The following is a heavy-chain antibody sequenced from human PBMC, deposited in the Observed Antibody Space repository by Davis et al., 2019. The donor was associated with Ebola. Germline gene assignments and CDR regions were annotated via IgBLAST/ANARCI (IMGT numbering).Heavy chain of an antibody. Sequence: MPSETLSLTCTVSGGSISSGDYYWTWIRQTQGKGLETIGYTYYSGSTYYNPSLKTRITISVDTSKNQFSLKLNSVTAADTAVYYCARVTRMIETFGVGSNGRIDNWGQGTLVTVSS. CDR3: ARVTRMIETFGVGSNGRIDN. D-gene: IGHD3-3*01. V-gene: IGHV4-30-4*01. J-gene: IGHJ4*02. CDR2: TYYSGST. CDR1: GGSISSGDYY.